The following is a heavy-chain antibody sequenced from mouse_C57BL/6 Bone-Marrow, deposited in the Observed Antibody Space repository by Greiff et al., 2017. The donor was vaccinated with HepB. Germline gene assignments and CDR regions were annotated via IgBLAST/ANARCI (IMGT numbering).Heavy chain of an antibody. CDR3: ARDGYGVMDY. CDR1: GFTFSSYA. D-gene: IGHD2-2*01. J-gene: IGHJ4*01. V-gene: IGHV5-4*01. CDR2: ISDGGSYT. Sequence: EVQLVESGGGLVKPGGSLKLSCAASGFTFSSYAMSWVRQTPEKRLEWVATISDGGSYTYYPDNVKGRFTISRDNAKNNLYLQISHLKSEDSAMYYCARDGYGVMDYWGQGTSVTVSS.